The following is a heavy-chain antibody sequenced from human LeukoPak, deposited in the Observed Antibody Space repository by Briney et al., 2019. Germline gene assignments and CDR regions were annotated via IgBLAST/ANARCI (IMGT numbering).Heavy chain of an antibody. J-gene: IGHJ4*02. CDR1: GFTFSTYW. CDR3: AREGYCSGGSCYSGPLGY. D-gene: IGHD2-15*01. Sequence: PGGSLRLSCAASGFTFSTYWMSWVRQAPGKGLEWVANIKQDGSEKYYVDSVKGRFTISGDNAKNSLYLQMNSLRAEDTAVYYCAREGYCSGGSCYSGPLGYWGQGTLVTVSS. V-gene: IGHV3-7*01. CDR2: IKQDGSEK.